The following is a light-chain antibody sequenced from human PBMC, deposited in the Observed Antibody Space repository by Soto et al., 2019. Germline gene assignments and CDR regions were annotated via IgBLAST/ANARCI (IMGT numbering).Light chain of an antibody. Sequence: DIQMTQSPSTLSAPVGDRVTITCRASQSISNWLAWYQQKAGKAPKLLIYQASSLESGVPPRFSGSGSGTEFTLTISSLQPDDFATYYCQQYSRHWATFGQGTKVDIK. J-gene: IGKJ1*01. V-gene: IGKV1-5*03. CDR3: QQYSRHWAT. CDR1: QSISNW. CDR2: QAS.